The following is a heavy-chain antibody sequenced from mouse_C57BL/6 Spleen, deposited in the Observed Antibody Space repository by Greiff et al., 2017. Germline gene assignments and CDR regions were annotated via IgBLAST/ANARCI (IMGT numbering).Heavy chain of an antibody. CDR2: ISSGGSYT. Sequence: DVKLQESGGDLVKPGGSLKLSCAASGFTFSSYGMSWVRQTPDKRLEWVATISSGGSYTYYPDSVKGRFTISRDNAKNTLYLQMSSLKSEDTAMYYCARDSSGYEDYFDYWGQGTTLTVSS. CDR1: GFTFSSYG. CDR3: ARDSSGYEDYFDY. V-gene: IGHV5-6*02. J-gene: IGHJ2*01. D-gene: IGHD3-2*02.